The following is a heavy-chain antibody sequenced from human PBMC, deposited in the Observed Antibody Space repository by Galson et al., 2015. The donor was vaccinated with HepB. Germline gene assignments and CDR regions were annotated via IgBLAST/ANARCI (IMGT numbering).Heavy chain of an antibody. J-gene: IGHJ4*02. V-gene: IGHV3-30*18. D-gene: IGHD6-19*01. CDR3: AKDGRYSSGWHYFDY. CDR1: GFSFSNYG. Sequence: SLRLSCAASGFSFSNYGMHWVRQAPGKGLEGVAVISYDGSNAYYADSVRGRFTISRDNSKNTLFLQMNSLRPEDTAVYYCAKDGRYSSGWHYFDYWGQGTLVTVSS. CDR2: ISYDGSNA.